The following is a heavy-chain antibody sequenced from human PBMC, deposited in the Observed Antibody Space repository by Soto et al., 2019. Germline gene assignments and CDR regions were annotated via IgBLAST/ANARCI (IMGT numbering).Heavy chain of an antibody. Sequence: ASVKVSCKVSGYTLTELSMHWVRQAPGKGLEWMGGFDPEDGETIYAQKFQGRVTMTEDTSTDTAYMELSSLRSEDTAVYYCATPEDPSSSWYYAFDIWGRGTMVTVSS. CDR3: ATPEDPSSSWYYAFDI. CDR2: FDPEDGET. V-gene: IGHV1-24*01. J-gene: IGHJ3*02. D-gene: IGHD6-13*01. CDR1: GYTLTELS.